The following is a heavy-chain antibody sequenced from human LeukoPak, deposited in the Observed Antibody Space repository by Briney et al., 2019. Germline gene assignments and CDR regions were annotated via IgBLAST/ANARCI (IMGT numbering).Heavy chain of an antibody. CDR3: ARSGYGPHYYYYYYMDV. J-gene: IGHJ6*03. V-gene: IGHV4-34*01. CDR1: GGSFSGYY. Sequence: PSETLSLTCAVYGGSFSGYYWSWIRQPPGKGLEWIGEINHSGSTNYNPSLKSRVTISVDTSKNQFSLKLSSVTAADTAVYYCARSGYGPHYYYYYYMDVWGKGTTVTVSS. D-gene: IGHD5-12*01. CDR2: INHSGST.